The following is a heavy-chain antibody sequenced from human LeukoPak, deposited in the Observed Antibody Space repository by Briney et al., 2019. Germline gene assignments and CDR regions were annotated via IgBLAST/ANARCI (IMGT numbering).Heavy chain of an antibody. D-gene: IGHD5-18*01. CDR1: GYSISSSSYY. V-gene: IGHV4-39*01. Sequence: PSETLSLTCAVSGYSISSSSYYWGWIRQPPGKGLEWIGSIYYSGSTYYNPSLKSRVTISVDTSKNQFSLKLSSVTAADTAVYYCARNVDVDTAMVIDYWGQGTLVTVSS. J-gene: IGHJ4*02. CDR3: ARNVDVDTAMVIDY. CDR2: IYYSGST.